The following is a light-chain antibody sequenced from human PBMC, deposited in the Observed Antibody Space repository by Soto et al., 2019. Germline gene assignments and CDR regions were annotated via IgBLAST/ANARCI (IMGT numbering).Light chain of an antibody. V-gene: IGLV3-9*01. J-gene: IGLJ2*01. Sequence: SYELTQPLSLSVALGQTARLTCGGNNIGAKNVHWYQQKPGQAPVLVIYRDNNQPSGIPERFSGSNPGNPATLTITGAQAGDEADYYCQVWDYSTVVFGGGTKLTVL. CDR2: RDN. CDR1: NIGAKN. CDR3: QVWDYSTVV.